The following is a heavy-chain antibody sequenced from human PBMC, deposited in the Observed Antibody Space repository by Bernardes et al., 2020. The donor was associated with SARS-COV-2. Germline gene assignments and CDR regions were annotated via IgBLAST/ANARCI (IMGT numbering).Heavy chain of an antibody. J-gene: IGHJ6*02. D-gene: IGHD3-3*01. CDR2: ISYDGSNK. CDR3: AKGLRFLEWLHHYYYYGMDV. V-gene: IGHV3-30*18. CDR1: GFTFSSYG. Sequence: GGSLRLSCAASGFTFSSYGMHWVRQAPGKGLEWVAVISYDGSNKYYADSVKGRFTISRDNSKNTLYLQMNSLRAEDTAVYYCAKGLRFLEWLHHYYYYGMDVWGQGTTVTVSS.